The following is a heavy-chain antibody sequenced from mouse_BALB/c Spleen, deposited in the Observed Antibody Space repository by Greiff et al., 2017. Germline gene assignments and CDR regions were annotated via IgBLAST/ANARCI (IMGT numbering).Heavy chain of an antibody. CDR1: GFTFSSYA. CDR3: ARGSSSYDAMDY. Sequence: DVMLVESGGGLVKPGGSLKLSCAASGFTFSSYAMSWVRQTPEKRLEWVASISSGGSTYYPDSVKGRFTISRDNARNILYLQMSSLRSEDTAMYYCARGSSSYDAMDYWGQGTSVTVSS. J-gene: IGHJ4*01. CDR2: ISSGGST. D-gene: IGHD1-1*01. V-gene: IGHV5-6-5*01.